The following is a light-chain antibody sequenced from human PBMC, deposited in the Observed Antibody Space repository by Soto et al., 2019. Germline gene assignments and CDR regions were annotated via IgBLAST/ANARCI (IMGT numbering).Light chain of an antibody. CDR2: DAS. CDR1: QSISSY. CDR3: HQRSTWPFT. V-gene: IGKV3-11*01. Sequence: EIVLTQSPATLSLSPGERATLSCRASQSISSYLAWYQQKPDQAPRLLIYDASNRATGIPARFSGSGSGTDLTLTISILEPEDFAVYYCHQRSTWPFTFGPGTKVDIK. J-gene: IGKJ3*01.